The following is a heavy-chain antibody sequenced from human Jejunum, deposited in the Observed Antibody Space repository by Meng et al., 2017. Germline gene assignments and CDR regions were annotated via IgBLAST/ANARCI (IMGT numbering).Heavy chain of an antibody. CDR2: IYWNNE. CDR3: AHRREYTYYDRIFFDY. Sequence: SGPTLVKPTQTLTLTCTFSGFSLSTSGVGVGWIRQPPGKALEWLALIYWNNERYSPSLRSRLTITKDTSKNQVVLTMTNMDPVDTATYYCAHRREYTYYDRIFFDYWGQGTLVTVSS. J-gene: IGHJ4*02. CDR1: GFSLSTSGVG. V-gene: IGHV2-5*01. D-gene: IGHD3-22*01.